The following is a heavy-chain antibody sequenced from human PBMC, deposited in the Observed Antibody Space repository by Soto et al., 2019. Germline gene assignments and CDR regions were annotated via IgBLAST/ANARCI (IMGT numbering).Heavy chain of an antibody. CDR1: CGSISSGGYY. CDR2: ISYSGST. CDR3: ARDRSGRTYFAY. V-gene: IGHV4-31*03. J-gene: IGHJ4*02. Sequence: QVQLQESGPGLVKPSQTLSLTFTVSCGSISSGGYYWSWIRQHPGKGLEWIGYISYSGSTYYKPSLKSRVTISVDTSKNQFSLKLSSVTAAETAVYYCARDRSGRTYFAYWGQGTLVTVSS. D-gene: IGHD3-10*01.